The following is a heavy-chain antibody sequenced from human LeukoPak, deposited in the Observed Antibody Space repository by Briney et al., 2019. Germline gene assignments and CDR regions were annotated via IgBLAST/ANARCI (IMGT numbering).Heavy chain of an antibody. D-gene: IGHD1-1*01. V-gene: IGHV3-7*01. Sequence: GGSLRLSCVASGFTFGKYWMSWVRQAPGKGLEWVANIKLDGSEKNYVDSVKGRFTISRDNSKNTLYLQMNSLRAEDTAVYYCARGQLEWENYYYGMDVWGQGTTVTVSS. CDR3: ARGQLEWENYYYGMDV. J-gene: IGHJ6*02. CDR2: IKLDGSEK. CDR1: GFTFGKYW.